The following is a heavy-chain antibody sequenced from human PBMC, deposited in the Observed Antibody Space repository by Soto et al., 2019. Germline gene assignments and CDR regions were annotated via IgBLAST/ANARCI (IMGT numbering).Heavy chain of an antibody. CDR1: GGSISSYY. Sequence: QVQLQESGPGLVKPSETLSLTCTVSGGSISSYYWSWIRQPPGKGLEWIGYIYYSGSTNYNPSRKSRATILVDTSKNQFSLKLSSVTAADTAVYYCARHVYDFWSGYLGYWGQGTLVTVSS. J-gene: IGHJ4*02. CDR3: ARHVYDFWSGYLGY. CDR2: IYYSGST. V-gene: IGHV4-59*08. D-gene: IGHD3-3*01.